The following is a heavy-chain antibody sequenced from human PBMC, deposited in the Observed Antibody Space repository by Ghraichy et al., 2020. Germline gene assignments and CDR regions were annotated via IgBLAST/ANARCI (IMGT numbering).Heavy chain of an antibody. CDR2: INHSGST. J-gene: IGHJ5*02. CDR1: GGSFSGYY. Sequence: SETLSLTCAVYGGSFSGYYWSWIRQPPGKGLEWIGEINHSGSTNYNPSLKSRLTISVDTSKNQFSLKLSSVTAADTAVYYCARVPIFGVADKWWGSGSHYRTSGWFDPWGQGTLVTVSS. V-gene: IGHV4-34*01. D-gene: IGHD3-3*01. CDR3: ARVPIFGVADKWWGSGSHYRTSGWFDP.